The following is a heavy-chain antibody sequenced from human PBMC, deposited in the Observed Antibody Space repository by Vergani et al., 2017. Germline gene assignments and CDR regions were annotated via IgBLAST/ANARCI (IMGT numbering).Heavy chain of an antibody. CDR2: IWYDGSNK. CDR1: GFTFSSYG. CDR3: ARDPGDYGNLAFDY. J-gene: IGHJ4*02. Sequence: QVQLVESGGGVVQPGRSLRLSCAASGFTFSSYGMHWVRQAPGKGLEWVAVIWYDGSNKYYADSVKGRFTISRDNSKKTLYLQMNSLRAEDTAVYYCARDPGDYGNLAFDYWGQGTLVTVSS. V-gene: IGHV3-33*01. D-gene: IGHD4-17*01.